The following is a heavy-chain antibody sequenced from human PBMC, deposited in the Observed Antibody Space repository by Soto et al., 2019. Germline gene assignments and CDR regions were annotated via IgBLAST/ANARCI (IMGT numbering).Heavy chain of an antibody. D-gene: IGHD3-3*01. CDR2: IWYDGSNK. CDR1: GFTFSSYG. CDR3: ARSTIFGVVPGYGMDV. V-gene: IGHV3-33*01. Sequence: GGSLRLSCAASGFTFSSYGMHLVRQAPGEGLEWVAFIWYDGSNKYYADSVKGRFTISRDNSKNTLYLQMNSLRAEDTAVYYCARSTIFGVVPGYGMDVWGQGTTVTVSS. J-gene: IGHJ6*02.